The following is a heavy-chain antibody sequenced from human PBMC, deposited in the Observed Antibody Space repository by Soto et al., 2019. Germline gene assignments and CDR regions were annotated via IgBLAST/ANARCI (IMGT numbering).Heavy chain of an antibody. CDR2: IYYSGST. V-gene: IGHV4-59*01. CDR3: ARGGYCSGGSCYGPGYFDY. Sequence: TSETLSLTCTVSGGSISSYYWSWIRQPPGKGLEWIGYIYYSGSTNYNPSLKSRVTISVDTSRNQFSLKLSSVTAADTAVYYCARGGYCSGGSCYGPGYFDYWGQGTLVTVSS. CDR1: GGSISSYY. J-gene: IGHJ4*02. D-gene: IGHD2-15*01.